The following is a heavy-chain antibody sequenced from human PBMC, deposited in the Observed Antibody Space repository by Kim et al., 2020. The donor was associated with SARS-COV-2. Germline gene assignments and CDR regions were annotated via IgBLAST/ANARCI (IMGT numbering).Heavy chain of an antibody. V-gene: IGHV3-15*01. D-gene: IGHD3-22*01. CDR3: TPDRYYYDSSGYYYGFDY. J-gene: IGHJ4*02. Sequence: KGKLTISRDDSKNTLYLQMNSLKTEDTAVYYCTPDRYYYDSSGYYYGFDYWGQGTLVTVSS.